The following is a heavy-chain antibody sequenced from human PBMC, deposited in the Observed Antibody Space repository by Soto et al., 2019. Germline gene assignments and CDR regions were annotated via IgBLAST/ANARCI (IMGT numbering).Heavy chain of an antibody. Sequence: QVQLVQSGAEVKKPGSSVKVSCKASGGTFSSYTISWVRQAPGQGLEWMGRIIPILGIANYAQKIQGRVTITADKSTSTAYMELSSLRSEDTAVYYCARDAGGSGYDSDYWGQGTLVTVSS. V-gene: IGHV1-69*08. CDR2: IIPILGIA. CDR3: ARDAGGSGYDSDY. D-gene: IGHD5-12*01. CDR1: GGTFSSYT. J-gene: IGHJ4*02.